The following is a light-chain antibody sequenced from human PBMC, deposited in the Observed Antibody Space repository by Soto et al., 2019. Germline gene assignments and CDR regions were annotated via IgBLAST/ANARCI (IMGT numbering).Light chain of an antibody. J-gene: IGLJ2*01. V-gene: IGLV2-18*02. CDR3: SSYTSSSTVV. CDR2: DVG. CDR1: SSDVGFYNR. Sequence: QSALTQPPSVSGSPGQSVTISCTGTSSDVGFYNRVSWYQQPPGTAPKLMIYDVGNRPSGVPDRFSGSKSGNTASLTISGLQAEDEADYYCSSYTSSSTVVFGGGTKLTVL.